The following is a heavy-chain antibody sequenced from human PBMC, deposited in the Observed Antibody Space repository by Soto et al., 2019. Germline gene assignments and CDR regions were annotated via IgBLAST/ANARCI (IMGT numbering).Heavy chain of an antibody. J-gene: IGHJ6*02. CDR2: INPNSGGT. CDR1: GDTFTGYY. D-gene: IGHD3-9*01. Sequence: ASVKVSCKASGDTFTGYYMHWVRQAPGQGLEWMGWINPNSGGTNYAQKFQGWVTMTRDTSISTAYMELSRLRSDDTAVYYCARDREVLRYFDWLLSPPPYYYYGMAVWGQGTTVTVSS. CDR3: ARDREVLRYFDWLLSPPPYYYYGMAV. V-gene: IGHV1-2*04.